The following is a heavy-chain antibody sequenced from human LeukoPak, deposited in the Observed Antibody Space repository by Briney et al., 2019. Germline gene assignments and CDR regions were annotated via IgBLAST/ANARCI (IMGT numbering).Heavy chain of an antibody. J-gene: IGHJ4*02. D-gene: IGHD3-10*02. Sequence: GASVKVSCKASGGTFSSYAISWVRQAPGQGLEWMGGIIPIFGTANYAQKFQGRVTITADESTSTAYMELSSLRSEDTAVYYCATDLFGEHRFDYWGQGTLVTVSS. CDR3: ATDLFGEHRFDY. CDR1: GGTFSSYA. V-gene: IGHV1-69*13. CDR2: IIPIFGTA.